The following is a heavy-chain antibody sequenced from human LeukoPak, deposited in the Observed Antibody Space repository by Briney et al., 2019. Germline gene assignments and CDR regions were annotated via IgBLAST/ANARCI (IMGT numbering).Heavy chain of an antibody. Sequence: PSETLSLTCAVYGGSFSGYYWRWIRQPPGKGLEWIGEINHSGSTNYNPSLKSRVTISVDTSKNQFSLKLSSVTAADTAVYYCARGKGKLRFLEWLPNFDYWGQGTLVTVSS. CDR1: GGSFSGYY. V-gene: IGHV4-34*01. CDR2: INHSGST. D-gene: IGHD3-3*01. J-gene: IGHJ4*02. CDR3: ARGKGKLRFLEWLPNFDY.